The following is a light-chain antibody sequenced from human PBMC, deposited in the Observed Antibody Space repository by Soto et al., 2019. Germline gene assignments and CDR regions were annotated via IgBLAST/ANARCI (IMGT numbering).Light chain of an antibody. J-gene: IGLJ1*01. CDR3: LSKTSSISYV. CDR2: EVS. V-gene: IGLV2-14*01. CDR1: TSDVGGYNY. Sequence: QSVLTQPASVSLSPGQSITISCTGTTSDVGGYNYVSWYQQHPGKVPKLLIHEVSNRPSGVSNRFSGSKSGNTASLTISGLQAEDEADYYCLSKTSSISYVFGTGTKV.